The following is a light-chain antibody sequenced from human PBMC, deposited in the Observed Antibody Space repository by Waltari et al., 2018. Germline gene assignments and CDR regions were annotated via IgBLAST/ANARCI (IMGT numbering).Light chain of an antibody. V-gene: IGLV1-47*01. J-gene: IGLJ3*02. CDR1: SPNTLPNY. CDR3: ASWDDSLSGSWV. Sequence: QSALTQPPSVSGAPGQRVTISCSGRSPNTLPNYVYWYRQLPGAAPTLLMFKNNERPPGVPDRFSGSKSGTSASLVISGLRSEDEAEYYCASWDDSLSGSWVFGGGTKLTVL. CDR2: KNN.